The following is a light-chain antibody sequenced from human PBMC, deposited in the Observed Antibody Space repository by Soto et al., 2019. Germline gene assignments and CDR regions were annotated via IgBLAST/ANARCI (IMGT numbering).Light chain of an antibody. CDR3: SSYTTSSTFV. V-gene: IGLV2-14*01. Sequence: SVLTQPASVSGSPGQSINISCTGTSSDVGGPYNYVSWYQQHPGKAPKLVIYEVSYRPSGVSHRFSGSKSGNTASLAISGLQVEDEADYYCSSYTTSSTFVFGGGTKVTVL. J-gene: IGLJ2*01. CDR2: EVS. CDR1: SSDVGGPYNY.